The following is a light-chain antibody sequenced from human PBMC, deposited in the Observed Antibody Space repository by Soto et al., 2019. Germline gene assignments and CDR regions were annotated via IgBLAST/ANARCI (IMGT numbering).Light chain of an antibody. CDR1: QSISSY. Sequence: DIQMTQSPSSLSASVGGRVTVTCRASQSISSYLNWYQQKPGKAPKLLIYGAVNLQSGVPSRFSGSGSGTDFTLTISSLQPEDFATYYCQQLNSYPLTFGGGTKVEIK. CDR3: QQLNSYPLT. CDR2: GAV. V-gene: IGKV1-39*01. J-gene: IGKJ4*01.